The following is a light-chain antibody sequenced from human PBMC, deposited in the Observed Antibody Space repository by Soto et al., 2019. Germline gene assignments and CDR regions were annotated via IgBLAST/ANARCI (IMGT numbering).Light chain of an antibody. Sequence: DIQMTQSPSTLSASVGDRVTITCRASQSISSWLAWYQQKPGTAPKVLIYHASNLQSGVPSRFSGSGSGTEFTLTISSLQPDDFATYHCQQYNSYSFGQGTKVDIK. CDR1: QSISSW. CDR2: HAS. CDR3: QQYNSYS. J-gene: IGKJ1*01. V-gene: IGKV1-5*01.